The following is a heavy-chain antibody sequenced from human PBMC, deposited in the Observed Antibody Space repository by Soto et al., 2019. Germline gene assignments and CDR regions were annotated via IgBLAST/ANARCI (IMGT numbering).Heavy chain of an antibody. D-gene: IGHD6-6*01. CDR1: GTVTFSGSYY. J-gene: IGHJ6*02. Sequence: PSETLSLTCSVSGTVTFSGSYYWSWIRQRPGKGLECLGYIFNSGSAYYNPSLRSRATISLDTFKNEFSLTLRSVTAADTAVYYCARGPNDSSSPHYYYYYGMDVWGQGTTVTVSS. V-gene: IGHV4-31*03. CDR2: IFNSGSA. CDR3: ARGPNDSSSPHYYYYYGMDV.